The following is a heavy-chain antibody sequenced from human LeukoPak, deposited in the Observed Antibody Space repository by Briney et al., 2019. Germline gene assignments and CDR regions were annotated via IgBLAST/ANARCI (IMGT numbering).Heavy chain of an antibody. Sequence: TGGSLRLSCAASGFTFSSYEMNWVRQAPGKGLEWVSYISSSGSTIYYADSVKGRFTISRDNAKNSLYLQMNSLRAEDTAVYYCARAGYSSSSFYYYYYYMDVWGKGTTVTVSS. CDR3: ARAGYSSSSFYYYYYYMDV. CDR2: ISSSGSTI. D-gene: IGHD6-6*01. J-gene: IGHJ6*03. CDR1: GFTFSSYE. V-gene: IGHV3-48*03.